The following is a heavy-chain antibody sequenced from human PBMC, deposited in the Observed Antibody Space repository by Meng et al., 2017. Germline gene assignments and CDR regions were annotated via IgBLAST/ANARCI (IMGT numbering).Heavy chain of an antibody. V-gene: IGHV3-23*01. CDR1: GFTFSSYA. Sequence: GGSLRLSCAASGFTFSSYAMSWVRQAPGKGLEWVSAISGSGGSTYYADSVKGRFTISRDNSKNTLYLQMNSLRAEDTAVYYCAKAYYYDSSGYFPLGAFDIWGQGTMVTDSS. CDR2: ISGSGGST. CDR3: AKAYYYDSSGYFPLGAFDI. D-gene: IGHD3-22*01. J-gene: IGHJ3*02.